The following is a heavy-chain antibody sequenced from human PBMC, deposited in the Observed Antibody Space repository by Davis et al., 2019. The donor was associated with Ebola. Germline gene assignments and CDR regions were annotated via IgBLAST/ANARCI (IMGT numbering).Heavy chain of an antibody. V-gene: IGHV3-21*05. CDR1: GFTFSNYA. Sequence: PGGSLRLSCAASGFTFSNYAMYWVRQAPGKGLEWVSHVAAAGDHISYADFVEGRLIISRDNAKNSLYLQMNSLRDEDTAVYFCARRILSESRGGMDVLGRGTTVVVSS. CDR3: ARRILSESRGGMDV. CDR2: VAAAGDHI. J-gene: IGHJ6*02. D-gene: IGHD2-15*01.